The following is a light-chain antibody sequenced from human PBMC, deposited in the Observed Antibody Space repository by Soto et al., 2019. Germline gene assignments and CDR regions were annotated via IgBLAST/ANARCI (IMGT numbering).Light chain of an antibody. V-gene: IGKV3-20*01. CDR2: GAS. CDR1: QSVYSSY. J-gene: IGKJ4*01. CDR3: QQYGDSPRT. Sequence: EIVLTQSPGTLSLSPGERATLSCRASQSVYSSYLAWYQQKPGQAPRLLIYGASTRIKGIPDRFSGSGSGTDFTLTISRLEPEDFAVYYCQQYGDSPRTFGGGTKVEIK.